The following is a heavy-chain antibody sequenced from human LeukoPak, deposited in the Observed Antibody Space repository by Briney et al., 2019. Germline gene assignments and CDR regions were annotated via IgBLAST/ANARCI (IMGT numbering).Heavy chain of an antibody. CDR3: AKDMNPGIAVAGLFDY. CDR2: ISWDGGST. Sequence: GGSLRLSCAASGFTFDDYTMHWVRQAPGKGLEWVSLISWDGGSTYYADSVKGRFTISRDNSKNSLYLQMNSLRTEDTALYYCAKDMNPGIAVAGLFDYWGQEPWSPSPQ. D-gene: IGHD6-19*01. V-gene: IGHV3-43*01. J-gene: IGHJ4*01. CDR1: GFTFDDYT.